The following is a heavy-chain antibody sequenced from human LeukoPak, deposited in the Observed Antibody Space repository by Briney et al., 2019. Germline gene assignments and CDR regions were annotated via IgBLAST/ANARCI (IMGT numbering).Heavy chain of an antibody. CDR1: GGSFSGYY. CDR3: ARVTTGYYTVRYFDY. Sequence: PSETPSLTCAVYGGSFSGYYWSWFRQPPGKGLEWIGIIYHSGSTYYNPSLKSRVTISVDTSKNQFSLKLSSVTAADTAVYYCARVTTGYYTVRYFDYWGQGTLVTVSS. V-gene: IGHV4-34*01. D-gene: IGHD3/OR15-3a*01. J-gene: IGHJ4*02. CDR2: IYHSGST.